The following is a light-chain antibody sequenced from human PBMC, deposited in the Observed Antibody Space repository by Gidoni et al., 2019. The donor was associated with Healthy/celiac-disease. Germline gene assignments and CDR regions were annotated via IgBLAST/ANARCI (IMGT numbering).Light chain of an antibody. CDR1: SSDVGGYHY. J-gene: IGLJ2*01. Sequence: QSALTQPASVSGSPGQSITISCTGTSSDVGGYHYVSWYQQHPGKGPKLMIYEVSNRPSGVSNRFSGSKSGNTASLTISGLQAEDEDDYYCSSYTSSSTVVFGGGTKLTVL. CDR3: SSYTSSSTVV. CDR2: EVS. V-gene: IGLV2-14*01.